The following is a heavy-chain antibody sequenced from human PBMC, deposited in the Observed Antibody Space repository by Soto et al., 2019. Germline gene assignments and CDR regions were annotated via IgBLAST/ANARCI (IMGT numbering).Heavy chain of an antibody. J-gene: IGHJ6*02. D-gene: IGHD1-26*01. V-gene: IGHV3-21*01. CDR2: ITSSSSYI. Sequence: EVQVVESGGGLVKPGGSLRLSCAASGFTFSSYSMNWVRQAPGKGLEWVSSITSSSSYIYYADSVKGRFTISKDNAKNSLYLQMNSLRPEDTAVYYCARVWEPDPETYGMDVWGQGTTVTVSS. CDR3: ARVWEPDPETYGMDV. CDR1: GFTFSSYS.